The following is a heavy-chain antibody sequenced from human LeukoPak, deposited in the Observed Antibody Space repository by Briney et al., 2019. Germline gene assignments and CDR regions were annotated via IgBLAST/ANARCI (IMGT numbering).Heavy chain of an antibody. V-gene: IGHV4-59*08. CDR3: AGGDSSGWTDFDY. CDR1: GGSISSFY. CDR2: ISYRGST. D-gene: IGHD6-19*01. Sequence: AETLSLTCTVSGGSISSFYWSWIRQPPGKGLEWIGFISYRGSTNYNPPLKSRVTISLDTSKKQFSLKLSSVPAADTALFYCAGGDSSGWTDFDYWGQGTLVTVSS. J-gene: IGHJ4*02.